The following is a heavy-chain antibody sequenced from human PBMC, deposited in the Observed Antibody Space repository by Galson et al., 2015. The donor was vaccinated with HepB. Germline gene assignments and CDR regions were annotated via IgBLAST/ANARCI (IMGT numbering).Heavy chain of an antibody. Sequence: SLRLSCAASGFTFSSYAMSWVRQAPGKGLEWVSAISGSGGSTYYADSVKGRFTISRDNSKNTLYLQMNSLRAEDTAVYYCAKDLGAEWEPPGVGENYYGMDVWGQGTTVTVSS. J-gene: IGHJ6*02. D-gene: IGHD1-26*01. V-gene: IGHV3-23*01. CDR2: ISGSGGST. CDR3: AKDLGAEWEPPGVGENYYGMDV. CDR1: GFTFSSYA.